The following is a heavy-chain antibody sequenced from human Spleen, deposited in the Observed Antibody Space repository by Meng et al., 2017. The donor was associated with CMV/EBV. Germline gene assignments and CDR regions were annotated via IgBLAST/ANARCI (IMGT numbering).Heavy chain of an antibody. V-gene: IGHV3-7*03. D-gene: IGHD2-2*01. CDR3: AKGKDIVVVPAALALDY. J-gene: IGHJ4*02. CDR2: IKQDGSEK. Sequence: GESLKISCAASGFSFHSYWMSWVRQAPGKGLEWVANIKQDGSEKNYVDSVKGRFTISRDNSKNTLYLQMNSLRAEDTAVYYCAKGKDIVVVPAALALDYWGQGTLVTVSS. CDR1: GFSFHSYW.